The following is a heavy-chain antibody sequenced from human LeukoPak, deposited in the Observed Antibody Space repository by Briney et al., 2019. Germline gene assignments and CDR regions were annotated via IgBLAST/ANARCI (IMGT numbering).Heavy chain of an antibody. J-gene: IGHJ4*02. CDR2: ISGSGDST. CDR3: AKGFRSGSGSVSAIDY. Sequence: SGGSLRLSCAASRFTFSSYAMNWVRQAPGKGLEWVSSISGSGDSTYYAGSVKGRFTISRDSSKNTLYLQMNSLRAEDTAVYYCAKGFRSGSGSVSAIDYWGQGTLVTVSS. D-gene: IGHD3-10*01. V-gene: IGHV3-23*01. CDR1: RFTFSSYA.